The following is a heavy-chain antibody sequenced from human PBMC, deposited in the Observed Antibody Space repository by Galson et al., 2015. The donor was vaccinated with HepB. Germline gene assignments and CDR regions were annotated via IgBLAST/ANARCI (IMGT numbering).Heavy chain of an antibody. D-gene: IGHD1-26*01. CDR1: GFTVSSNY. V-gene: IGHV3-66*04. CDR2: IYSGGST. J-gene: IGHJ4*02. Sequence: SLRLSCAASGFTVSSNYMSWVRQAPGKGLEWVSVIYSGGSTYYADSVKGRFTISRDNSKNTLYLQMNSLRAEDTAVYYCARPSHHGAGLDYWGQGTLVTVSS. CDR3: ARPSHHGAGLDY.